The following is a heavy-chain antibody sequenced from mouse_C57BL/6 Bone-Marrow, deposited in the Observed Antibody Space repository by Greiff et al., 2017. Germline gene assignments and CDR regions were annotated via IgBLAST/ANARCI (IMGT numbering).Heavy chain of an antibody. D-gene: IGHD2-3*01. V-gene: IGHV1-50*01. CDR3: AREAGLLPYAMDY. J-gene: IGHJ4*01. CDR1: GYTFTSYW. Sequence: QVQLQQPGAELVKPGASVKLSCKASGYTFTSYWMQWVKQRPGPGLEWLGEIDPSDSYTNYNQKFKGKATLTVDTSSSTAYMQRSSLTSEDSAVYYCAREAGLLPYAMDYWGQGTSVTVSS. CDR2: IDPSDSYT.